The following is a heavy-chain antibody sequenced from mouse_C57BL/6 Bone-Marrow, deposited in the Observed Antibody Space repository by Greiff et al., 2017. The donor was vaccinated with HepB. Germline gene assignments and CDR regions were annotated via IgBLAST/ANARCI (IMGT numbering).Heavy chain of an antibody. Sequence: QVQLKESGAELVRPGASVKLSCKASGYTFTDSYLNWVKQRPGQGLEWIARIYPGSGNTYYNEKFKGKATLTADKSSSTAYMELRSLTSEDSAVYFCARGDYYGERGYAMDYWGQGTSVTVSS. CDR2: IYPGSGNT. D-gene: IGHD2-13*01. CDR1: GYTFTDSY. CDR3: ARGDYYGERGYAMDY. J-gene: IGHJ4*01. V-gene: IGHV1-76*01.